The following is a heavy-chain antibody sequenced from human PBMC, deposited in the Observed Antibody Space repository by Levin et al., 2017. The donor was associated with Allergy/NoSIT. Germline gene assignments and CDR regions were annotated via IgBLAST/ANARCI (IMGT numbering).Heavy chain of an antibody. CDR1: GFTFSSYW. J-gene: IGHJ6*03. D-gene: IGHD6-13*01. CDR2: IKEDGSEK. CDR3: ARDTAANVLGYYDDYMDG. V-gene: IGHV3-7*04. Sequence: GGSLRLSCAASGFTFSSYWMTWVRQAPGKGLEWVANIKEDGSEKYYVDSVKGRFTISRDNAKNFLYLQMNSLRAEDTAVYYCARDTAANVLGYYDDYMDGWGKGTTVTVSS.